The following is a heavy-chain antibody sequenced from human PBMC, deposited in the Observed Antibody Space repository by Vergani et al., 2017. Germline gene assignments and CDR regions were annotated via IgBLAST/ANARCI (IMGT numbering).Heavy chain of an antibody. CDR1: GFTFSSYA. J-gene: IGHJ4*02. V-gene: IGHV3-23*01. CDR2: ISGSGGST. CDR3: AKAVIYSNYFAY. D-gene: IGHD4-11*01. Sequence: ELQLLESGGGLVQPGGSLRLSCAASGFTFSSYAMSWVRQAPGKGLEWVSAISGSGGSTYYADSVKGRFTISRDNSKNTLYLQMNSLRAEYTAVYYCAKAVIYSNYFAYWGQGTLVTVSS.